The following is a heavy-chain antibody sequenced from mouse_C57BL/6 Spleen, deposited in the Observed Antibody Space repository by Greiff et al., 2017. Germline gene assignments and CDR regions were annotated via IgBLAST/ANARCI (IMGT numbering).Heavy chain of an antibody. V-gene: IGHV3-6*01. J-gene: IGHJ2*01. Sequence: EVQLQQSGPGLVKPSQSLSLTCSVTGYSITSGYYWNWIRQFPGNKLEWMGYISYDGSNNYNPSLKNRISITRDTSKNQFCLKLNSVTTEDTATYCCARASYYVDYWGQGTTLTVSS. CDR2: ISYDGSN. CDR3: ARASYYVDY. CDR1: GYSITSGYY. D-gene: IGHD2-10*01.